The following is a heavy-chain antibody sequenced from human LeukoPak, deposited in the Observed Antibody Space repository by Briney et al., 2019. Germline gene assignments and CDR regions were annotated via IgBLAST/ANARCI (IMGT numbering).Heavy chain of an antibody. V-gene: IGHV4-34*01. CDR2: IYYSGST. CDR3: ARQQRYAGYYFDY. CDR1: GGSFSGYY. J-gene: IGHJ4*02. D-gene: IGHD2-2*01. Sequence: SETLSLTCAVYGGSFSGYYWSWIRQPPGKGLEWIGSIYYSGSTYYNPSLKSRVTISVDTSKNQFSLKLSSVTAADTAVYYCARQQRYAGYYFDYWGQGTLVTVSS.